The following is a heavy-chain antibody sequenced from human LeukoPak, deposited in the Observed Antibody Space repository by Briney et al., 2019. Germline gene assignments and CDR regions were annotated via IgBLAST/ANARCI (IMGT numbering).Heavy chain of an antibody. CDR3: ARDFGYGDYVSLGWFDP. CDR1: GFTFSDYY. J-gene: IGHJ5*02. Sequence: GSLRLSCAASGFTFSDYYMSWIRQAPGKGLEWVSYISSSSSYTNYADSVKGRFTISRDNAKNSLYLQMNSLRAEDTAVYYCARDFGYGDYVSLGWFDPWGQGTLVTVSS. D-gene: IGHD4-17*01. V-gene: IGHV3-11*06. CDR2: ISSSSSYT.